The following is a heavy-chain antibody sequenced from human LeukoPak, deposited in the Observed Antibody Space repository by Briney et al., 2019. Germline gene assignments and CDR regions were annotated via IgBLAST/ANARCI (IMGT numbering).Heavy chain of an antibody. J-gene: IGHJ4*02. Sequence: GASVKVSCKASGYTFTSYGISWVRQAPGQGLEWMGWISAYNGNTNYAQKLQGRVTMTTDTSTSTAYMELRSLRSDDTAVYYCAAGVTYYYDSSGYYYDYWGQGTLVTVSS. V-gene: IGHV1-18*01. CDR2: ISAYNGNT. CDR1: GYTFTSYG. CDR3: AAGVTYYYDSSGYYYDY. D-gene: IGHD3-22*01.